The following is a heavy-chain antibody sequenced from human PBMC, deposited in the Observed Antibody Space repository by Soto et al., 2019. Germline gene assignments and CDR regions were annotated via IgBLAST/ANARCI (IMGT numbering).Heavy chain of an antibody. Sequence: QVQLVESGGGLVKPGGSLRLSCAASGFTFSYYSMSWIRQAPGKGLQWVSYISSSGSTIYYADSVKGRFTISRDNAKNSLYLQMNSLRAEDTAVYYCARWENYQLRYVYWGQGTLVTVSS. D-gene: IGHD2-2*02. CDR1: GFTFSYYS. CDR2: ISSSGSTI. V-gene: IGHV3-11*01. J-gene: IGHJ4*02. CDR3: ARWENYQLRYVY.